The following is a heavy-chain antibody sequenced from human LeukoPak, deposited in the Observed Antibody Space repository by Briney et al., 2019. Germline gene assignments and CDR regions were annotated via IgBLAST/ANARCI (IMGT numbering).Heavy chain of an antibody. CDR3: AREFCSGANCYPMGAFDM. Sequence: GGSLRLSCAASGFTFSRYWMSWVRQAPGKGLEWVANIEQDGSEKYYVDSVKGRFTISRDNVKNSLYLQMNSLRAEDTAVYYCAREFCSGANCYPMGAFDMWGHGTMVTVSS. CDR2: IEQDGSEK. J-gene: IGHJ3*02. D-gene: IGHD2-15*01. V-gene: IGHV3-7*01. CDR1: GFTFSRYW.